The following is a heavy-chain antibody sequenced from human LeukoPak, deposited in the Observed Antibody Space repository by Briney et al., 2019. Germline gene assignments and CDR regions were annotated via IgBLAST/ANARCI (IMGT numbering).Heavy chain of an antibody. Sequence: PSETLSLTCTVSGGSIRNYHWSWIRQPAGKGLEWMGHVYYSGNTNYNPSLKSRVTISVDSSKNQFSLKLSSVTAADTAVYYCAREISYSSSAGEEFDPWGQGTLVTVSS. CDR2: VYYSGNT. CDR1: GGSIRNYH. CDR3: AREISYSSSAGEEFDP. V-gene: IGHV4-59*12. D-gene: IGHD6-13*01. J-gene: IGHJ5*02.